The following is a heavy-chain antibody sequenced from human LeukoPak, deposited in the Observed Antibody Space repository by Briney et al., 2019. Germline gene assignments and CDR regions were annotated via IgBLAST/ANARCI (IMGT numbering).Heavy chain of an antibody. V-gene: IGHV3-30*04. CDR3: ASSGHCSSTSCYAPYYYYMDV. D-gene: IGHD2-2*01. J-gene: IGHJ6*03. Sequence: PGGSLRLSCAASGFTFSSYAMHWVRQAPGKGLEWVAVISYDGSNKYYADSVKGRFTISRDNSKNTLYLQMNSLRAEDTAVYHCASSGHCSSTSCYAPYYYYMDVWGKGTTVTVSS. CDR2: ISYDGSNK. CDR1: GFTFSSYA.